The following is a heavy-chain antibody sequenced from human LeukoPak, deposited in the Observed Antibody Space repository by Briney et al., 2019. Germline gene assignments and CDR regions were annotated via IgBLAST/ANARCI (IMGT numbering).Heavy chain of an antibody. CDR3: AKDLNSGGYDPSSGWYLALSGMDV. Sequence: QPGRSLRLSCAASGFTFSIYGMHWVRQAPGKGLEWVAVISYDGSNKYYADSVKGRFTISRDNSKNTLYLQMNSLRAEDTAVYYCAKDLNSGGYDPSSGWYLALSGMDVWGQGTTVTVSS. D-gene: IGHD6-19*01. CDR1: GFTFSIYG. V-gene: IGHV3-30*18. CDR2: ISYDGSNK. J-gene: IGHJ6*02.